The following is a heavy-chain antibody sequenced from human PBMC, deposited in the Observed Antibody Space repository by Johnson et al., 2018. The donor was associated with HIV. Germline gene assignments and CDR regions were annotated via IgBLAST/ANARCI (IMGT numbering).Heavy chain of an antibody. Sequence: QVQLVESGGGVVQPGKSLRLSCVASGFTFSSFDLNWVRQAPGKGLEWMAVIAYDGSNKYYADSVKGRFTISRDNSKSTLYLQMNSLRAEDTAVYYCARGVSGSGYYFYLGDAFDIWGQGTMVIVSS. CDR1: GFTFSSFD. CDR2: IAYDGSNK. J-gene: IGHJ3*02. D-gene: IGHD3-22*01. CDR3: ARGVSGSGYYFYLGDAFDI. V-gene: IGHV3-30-3*01.